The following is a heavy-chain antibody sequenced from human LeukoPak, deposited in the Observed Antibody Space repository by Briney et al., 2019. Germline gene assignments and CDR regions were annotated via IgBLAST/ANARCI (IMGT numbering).Heavy chain of an antibody. CDR2: IKQDGSEK. J-gene: IGHJ4*02. CDR3: ARESGWSGSLFRA. Sequence: GGSLRLSCAASGFTFTSYWMSWVRQAPGKGLEWVANIKQDGSEKYYVDSVKGRFTISRDNAKNSLYLQMNSLRAEDTAVYYCARESGWSGSLFRAWGQGTLVTVSS. D-gene: IGHD6-19*01. V-gene: IGHV3-7*01. CDR1: GFTFTSYW.